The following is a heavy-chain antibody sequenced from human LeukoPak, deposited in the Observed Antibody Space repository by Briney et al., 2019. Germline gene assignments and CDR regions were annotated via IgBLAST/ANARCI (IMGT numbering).Heavy chain of an antibody. J-gene: IGHJ4*02. V-gene: IGHV3-23*01. D-gene: IGHD3-22*01. CDR3: AKYYYDSSGYYGY. CDR2: ISGSGGST. Sequence: GGSLRLSCAASGFTFSNYGMHWVRQAPGKGLEWVSAISGSGGSTYYADSVKGRFTISRDNSKNTLYLQMNSLRAEDTAVYYCAKYYYDSSGYYGYWGQGTLVTVSS. CDR1: GFTFSNYG.